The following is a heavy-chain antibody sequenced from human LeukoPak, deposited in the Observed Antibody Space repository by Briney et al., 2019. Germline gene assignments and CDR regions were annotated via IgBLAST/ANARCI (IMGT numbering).Heavy chain of an antibody. CDR1: GFTVSSNY. J-gene: IGHJ3*02. D-gene: IGHD3-16*01. CDR3: ARLGQPNAFDI. CDR2: FHYSGST. V-gene: IGHV4-59*08. Sequence: LSCAASGFTVSSNYMSWIRQPPGKGLECIGYFHYSGSTNYNPSLKSRVTISVDTSKNQFSLKLSSVTAADTAVYYCARLGQPNAFDIWGQGTMVTVSS.